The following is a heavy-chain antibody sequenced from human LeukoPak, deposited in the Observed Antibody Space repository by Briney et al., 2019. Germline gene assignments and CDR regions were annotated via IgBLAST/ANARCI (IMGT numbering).Heavy chain of an antibody. J-gene: IGHJ6*03. CDR1: GGSFSGYY. D-gene: IGHD3-10*02. CDR3: ASVFPYYYYYYMDV. V-gene: IGHV4-34*01. Sequence: SETLSLTCAVYGGSFSGYYWSWIRQPPGKGLEWIGEINHSGSTNYNPSLKSRVTISVDTSKNQFSLKLSSVTAADTAVYYCASVFPYYYYYYMDVWGKGTTVTVSS. CDR2: INHSGST.